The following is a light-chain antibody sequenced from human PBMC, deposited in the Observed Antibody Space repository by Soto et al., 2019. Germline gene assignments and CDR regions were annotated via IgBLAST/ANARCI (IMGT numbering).Light chain of an antibody. J-gene: IGKJ1*01. CDR3: HQYNGWPRT. V-gene: IGKV3-11*01. CDR1: QSVSSY. CDR2: DAS. Sequence: EIVLTQSPATLSLSPGERATLSCRASQSVSSYLAWYQQKPGQAPRLLIYDASNRATGIPARFSGGGSGTEFTLTITSLQSEDFAVYYCHQYNGWPRTFGQGTKVDI.